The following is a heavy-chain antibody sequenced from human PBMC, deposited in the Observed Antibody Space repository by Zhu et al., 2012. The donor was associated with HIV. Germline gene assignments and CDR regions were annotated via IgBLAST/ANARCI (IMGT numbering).Heavy chain of an antibody. CDR2: IYHGGNT. V-gene: IGHV4-38-2*01. D-gene: IGHD6-13*01. J-gene: IGHJ3*02. CDR3: ARHGDRNSWYSGFDI. CDR1: NYSISNGYY. Sequence: QVQLQESGPGLVKPSETLSLTCVVSNYSISNGYYWGWIRQPPGRGLEWIGSIYHGGNTYYNPSLKSRVTISVHTSKNQFSLRLSSVTAADTAVYYCARHGDRNSWYSGFDIWGQGTMVTVSS.